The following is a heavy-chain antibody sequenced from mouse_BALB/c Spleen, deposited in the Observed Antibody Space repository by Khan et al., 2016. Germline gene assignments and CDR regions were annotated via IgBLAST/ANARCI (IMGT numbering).Heavy chain of an antibody. CDR3: ARDYDWYFDV. V-gene: IGHV7-3*02. Sequence: EVELVESGGGLVQPGGSLRLSCATSGFTFTDYYMSWVRQPPGKALEWLGFIRNKANGYTTEYSASVKGRFTISRDNPQSILYLQMNTLRAEDSATYYCARDYDWYFDVWGAGTTVTVSS. CDR1: GFTFTDYY. CDR2: IRNKANGYTT. J-gene: IGHJ1*01.